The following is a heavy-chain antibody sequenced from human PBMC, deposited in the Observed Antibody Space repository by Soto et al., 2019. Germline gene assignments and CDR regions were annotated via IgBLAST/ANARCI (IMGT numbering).Heavy chain of an antibody. J-gene: IGHJ4*02. Sequence: QVQLVESGGGVVQPGRSLRLSCAASGFTFSRYGMHWVRQAPGKGLEWVAVISYDGSHKYYADSVKGRFTISRDSVKNTLYLQMNSLRAEDTAVYYCAKNKASYSGYDPFDYWGQGTLVTVSS. D-gene: IGHD5-12*01. V-gene: IGHV3-30*18. CDR1: GFTFSRYG. CDR3: AKNKASYSGYDPFDY. CDR2: ISYDGSHK.